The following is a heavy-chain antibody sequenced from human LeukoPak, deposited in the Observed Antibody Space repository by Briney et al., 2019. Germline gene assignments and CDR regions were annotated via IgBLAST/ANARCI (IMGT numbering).Heavy chain of an antibody. CDR2: IIPIFGRA. CDR1: GGTFSSYA. V-gene: IGHV1-69*01. D-gene: IGHD5-12*01. J-gene: IGHJ4*02. CDR3: ATKGGFEATIGTNIDY. Sequence: SVKVSCKASGGTFSSYAISWVRQAPGQGLEWMGGIIPIFGRANYAQKFQGRGTITADESTSTAYMELSSLRSEDTAVYYCATKGGFEATIGTNIDYWGQGTLVTVSS.